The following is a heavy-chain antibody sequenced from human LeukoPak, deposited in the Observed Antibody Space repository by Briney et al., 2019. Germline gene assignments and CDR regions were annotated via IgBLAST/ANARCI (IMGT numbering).Heavy chain of an antibody. Sequence: PGRSLRLSCAASGFTFSSYGMHWVRQAPGKGLEWVAVISYDGSNKYYAASVKGRFTISRDNSKTTLYLQMNSLRAEDTAVYYCAKERVGADYPDAFDIWGQGTMVTVSS. CDR1: GFTFSSYG. V-gene: IGHV3-30*18. CDR2: ISYDGSNK. J-gene: IGHJ3*02. D-gene: IGHD1-26*01. CDR3: AKERVGADYPDAFDI.